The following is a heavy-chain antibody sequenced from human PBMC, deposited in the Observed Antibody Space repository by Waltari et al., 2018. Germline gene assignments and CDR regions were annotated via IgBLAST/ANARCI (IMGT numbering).Heavy chain of an antibody. V-gene: IGHV4-34*01. CDR2: INHNRST. J-gene: IGHJ6*02. CDR3: ARGVRRLAAAGTRAYYYGMDV. CDR1: GGSFSGYY. Sequence: QVQLQQWGAGLLKPSETLSLTCAVYGGSFSGYYWSWIRQPPGEGLGWIGEINHNRSTNYTPAPKSRVTIAVDTSKNQFSLKLSSGTAADTAVYYCARGVRRLAAAGTRAYYYGMDVWGQGTTVTVSS. D-gene: IGHD6-13*01.